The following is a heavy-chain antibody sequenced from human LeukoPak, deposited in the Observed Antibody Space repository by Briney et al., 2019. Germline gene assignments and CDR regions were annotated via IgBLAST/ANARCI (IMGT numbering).Heavy chain of an antibody. CDR2: ISGSGGST. CDR1: GFTFSSYA. Sequence: GGSLRLSCAASGFTFSSYAMSWVRQAPGKGLEWVSAISGSGGSTYYADSVKGRFTISRDNSKNTLYLQMNSLRAEDTAVYYCAKMLRIAAAGTPPDAFDIWGQGTMVTVSS. D-gene: IGHD6-13*01. V-gene: IGHV3-23*01. J-gene: IGHJ3*02. CDR3: AKMLRIAAAGTPPDAFDI.